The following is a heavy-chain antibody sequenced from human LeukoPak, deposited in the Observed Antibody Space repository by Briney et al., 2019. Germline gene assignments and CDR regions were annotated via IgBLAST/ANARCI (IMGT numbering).Heavy chain of an antibody. V-gene: IGHV4-59*08. D-gene: IGHD5-18*01. CDR3: AIRGGYSYGFDY. CDR1: GGSISSYY. CDR2: IYYSGST. Sequence: KPSETLSLTCTVSGGSISSYYWSWIRQPPGKGLEWIGYIYYSGSTNYNPSLKSRVTISVDTSKNQFSLKLSSVTAADTAVYYCAIRGGYSYGFDYWGQGTLVTVSS. J-gene: IGHJ4*02.